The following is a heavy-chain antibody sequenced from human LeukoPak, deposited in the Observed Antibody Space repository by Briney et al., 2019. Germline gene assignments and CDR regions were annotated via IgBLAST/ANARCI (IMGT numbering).Heavy chain of an antibody. Sequence: GGSLRLSCAASGFSFSSSWMHWVRQAPGKGLEWVAFIRYDGSNKYYADSVKGRFTISRDNSKNTLYLQMNRLRAEDTAVYYCARDSKVYYYYMDVWGKGTTVTISS. CDR1: GFSFSSSW. J-gene: IGHJ6*03. CDR2: IRYDGSNK. CDR3: ARDSKVYYYYMDV. V-gene: IGHV3-30*02. D-gene: IGHD2/OR15-2a*01.